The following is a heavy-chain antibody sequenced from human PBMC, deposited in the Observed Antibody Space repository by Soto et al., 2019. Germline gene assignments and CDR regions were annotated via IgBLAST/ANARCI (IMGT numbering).Heavy chain of an antibody. Sequence: SETLSVTCAVYGGYFSGYCWSWIRQPPGKGLEWIGEINHSGSTNYNPSLKSRVTISVDTSRNQFSLKLSSATAADTAVYYCARDTPVAGAFWSQGTLVTVSS. CDR1: GGYFSGYC. CDR2: INHSGST. V-gene: IGHV4-34*01. CDR3: ARDTPVAGAF. J-gene: IGHJ4*02. D-gene: IGHD6-19*01.